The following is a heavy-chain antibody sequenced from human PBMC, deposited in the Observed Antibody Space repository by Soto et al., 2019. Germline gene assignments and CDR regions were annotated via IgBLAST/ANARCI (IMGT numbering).Heavy chain of an antibody. CDR1: GFTVSGYA. CDR3: ANYDSTGYNPTLDF. V-gene: IGHV3-23*01. CDR2: ISDDGSAR. D-gene: IGHD3-22*01. Sequence: PAGSLRLSCAAYGFTVSGYAMNWVRQARGKGLEWVSTISDDGSARYYADSVRGRFTNSRDNTKNTLYQQMNSLRAEDTAVDDCANYDSTGYNPTLDFWGQGSLVTVSS. J-gene: IGHJ4*02.